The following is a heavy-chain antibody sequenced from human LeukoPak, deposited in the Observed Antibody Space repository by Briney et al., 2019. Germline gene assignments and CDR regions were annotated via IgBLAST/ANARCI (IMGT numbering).Heavy chain of an antibody. J-gene: IGHJ4*02. Sequence: GGSLRLSCAASGFTFSDYYMSWIRQAPGKGLEWVSYISSSGSTIYYADSVKGQFTISRDNAKNSLYLQMNSLRAEDTAVYYCARCYYDILTGSCVYFDYWGQGTLVTVSS. V-gene: IGHV3-11*01. CDR2: ISSSGSTI. CDR1: GFTFSDYY. CDR3: ARCYYDILTGSCVYFDY. D-gene: IGHD3-9*01.